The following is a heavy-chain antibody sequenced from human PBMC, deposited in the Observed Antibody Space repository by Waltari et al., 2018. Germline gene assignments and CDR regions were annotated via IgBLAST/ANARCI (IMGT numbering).Heavy chain of an antibody. Sequence: EVQLVESGGGLVKPGGSLRLSCAASGFTFSNAWMNWVRQAPGKGLEWVSSIGRCDVNIDYADSVKGRFTISRDNAKNSLYLQMNSLRGEDTAVYYCAREVLWFGELTSDAFDIWGQGTMVTVFS. CDR1: GFTFSNAW. V-gene: IGHV3-21*01. CDR2: IGRCDVNI. J-gene: IGHJ3*02. D-gene: IGHD3-10*01. CDR3: AREVLWFGELTSDAFDI.